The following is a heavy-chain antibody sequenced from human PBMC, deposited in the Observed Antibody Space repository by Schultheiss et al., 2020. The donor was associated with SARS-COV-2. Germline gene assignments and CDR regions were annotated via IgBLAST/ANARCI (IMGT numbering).Heavy chain of an antibody. V-gene: IGHV3-23*01. D-gene: IGHD3-22*01. CDR2: ISGSGGST. J-gene: IGHJ3*02. CDR3: AKDQSGGYYDSSGYYPQGAFDI. Sequence: GGSLRLSCAASGFTFSSYAMSWVRQAPGKGLEWVSAISGSGGSTYYADSVKGRFTISRDNSKNTLYLQMNSLRAEDTAVYYCAKDQSGGYYDSSGYYPQGAFDIWGQGTMVTVSS. CDR1: GFTFSSYA.